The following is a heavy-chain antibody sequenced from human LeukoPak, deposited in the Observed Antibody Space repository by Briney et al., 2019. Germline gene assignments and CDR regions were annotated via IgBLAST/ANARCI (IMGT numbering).Heavy chain of an antibody. Sequence: SATLSLTCTVSGGSISSYYWSWIRQPAGKGLEWIGRIYTSGSTNYNPSLKSRVPMSVDTSKIQFSLKLSSVTAADTAVYYCARDRPAELLWFGELLDPWGQGTLVTVSS. CDR2: IYTSGST. D-gene: IGHD3-10*01. CDR3: ARDRPAELLWFGELLDP. J-gene: IGHJ5*02. V-gene: IGHV4-4*07. CDR1: GGSISSYY.